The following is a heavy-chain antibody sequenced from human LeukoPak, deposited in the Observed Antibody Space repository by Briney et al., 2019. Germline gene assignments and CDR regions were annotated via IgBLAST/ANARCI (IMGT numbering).Heavy chain of an antibody. J-gene: IGHJ6*03. D-gene: IGHD3-3*01. CDR1: GFSLKTPKM. V-gene: IGHV4-59*11. Sequence: SGPALVNPTQTLTLTCTFSGFSLKTPKMCVAWIRQPPGKGLEWIGYIYYSGSTNYNPSLKSRVTISVDTSKNQFSLKLSSVTAADTAVYYCARAYDFWTPGGFYYYMDVWGKGATVTVSS. CDR2: IYYSGST. CDR3: ARAYDFWTPGGFYYYMDV.